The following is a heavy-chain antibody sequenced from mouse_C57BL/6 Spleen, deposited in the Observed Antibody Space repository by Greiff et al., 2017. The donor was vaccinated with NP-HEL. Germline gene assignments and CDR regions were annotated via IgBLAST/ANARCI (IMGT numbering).Heavy chain of an antibody. CDR2: INPSSGYT. CDR3: ATTVVENWYFDV. Sequence: QVQLQQSGADLAKPGASVKLSCKASGYTLTSYWMHWVKQRPGQGLEWIGYINPSSGYTKYNQKFKDKATLTADKSSSTAYMQLSSLTYEDSAVYYCATTVVENWYFDVWGTGTTVTVSS. CDR1: GYTLTSYW. V-gene: IGHV1-7*01. D-gene: IGHD1-1*01. J-gene: IGHJ1*03.